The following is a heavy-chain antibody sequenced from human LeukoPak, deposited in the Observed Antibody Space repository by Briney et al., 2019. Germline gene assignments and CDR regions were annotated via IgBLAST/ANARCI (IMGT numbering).Heavy chain of an antibody. V-gene: IGHV3-23*01. CDR2: ISGISGSA. J-gene: IGHJ4*02. Sequence: GGSLRLSCAASGITFSSYAMSWVRQAPGKGLEWVSSISGISGSAYYADSVKGRFTISRDNSKNTLYLQMNSLRAEDTAVYSCARPATVTTFSPVVYWGQGTLVTVSS. CDR1: GITFSSYA. D-gene: IGHD4-17*01. CDR3: ARPATVTTFSPVVY.